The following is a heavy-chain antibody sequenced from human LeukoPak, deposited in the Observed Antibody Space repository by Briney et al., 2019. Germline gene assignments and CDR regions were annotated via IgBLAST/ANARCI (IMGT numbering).Heavy chain of an antibody. J-gene: IGHJ4*02. Sequence: GGSLRLSCVASRFTFSNYWMSWVRQAPGKGLEWVANINQDGSKRVYADSIKGRFTIPRDNAKESLFLQLNSLRVDDTAVYFCAKWGPHCVGDYCPALDSWGQGTLVTVSS. CDR2: INQDGSKR. D-gene: IGHD2-21*02. V-gene: IGHV3-7*01. CDR1: RFTFSNYW. CDR3: AKWGPHCVGDYCPALDS.